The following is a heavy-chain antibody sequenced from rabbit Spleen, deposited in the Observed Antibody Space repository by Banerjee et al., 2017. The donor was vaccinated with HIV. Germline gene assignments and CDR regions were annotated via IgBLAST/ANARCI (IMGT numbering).Heavy chain of an antibody. CDR3: ARDGAGGSYFAL. J-gene: IGHJ4*01. D-gene: IGHD8-1*01. CDR1: GFTLRSYY. CDR2: IDPIFGIT. Sequence: HLRESGGGLVQPGGSLKLSCRASGFTLRSYYMNCVRQAPGKGLEWIGYIDPIFGITYYANWVNGRFSISRENAQNTVFLQMTSLTAADTATYFCARDGAGGSYFALWGPGTLVTVS. V-gene: IGHV1S7*01.